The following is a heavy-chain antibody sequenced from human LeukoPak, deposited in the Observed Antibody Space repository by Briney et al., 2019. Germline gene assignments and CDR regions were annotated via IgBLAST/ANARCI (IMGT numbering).Heavy chain of an antibody. V-gene: IGHV3-23*01. CDR1: GFIFSSYG. J-gene: IGHJ4*02. CDR2: ISGSGSGGST. CDR3: AKGRGKAVADDFDY. Sequence: GGTLRLSCAASGFIFSSYGMTWVRQAPGKGLEWVSAISGSGSGGSTYYADSVKGRFTISRDNSKNTLYLQMNSLRAEDTAVYYCAKGRGKAVADDFDYWGQGTLVTVSS. D-gene: IGHD6-19*01.